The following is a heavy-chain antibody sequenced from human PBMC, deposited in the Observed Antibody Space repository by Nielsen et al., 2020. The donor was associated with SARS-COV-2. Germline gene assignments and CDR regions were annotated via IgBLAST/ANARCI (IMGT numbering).Heavy chain of an antibody. D-gene: IGHD2-8*01. V-gene: IGHV3-30*18. CDR3: AKTPDLYAAYDYFDN. CDR1: GFTFSHYG. CDR2: ISYEGSAT. Sequence: GESLKISCAASGFTFSHYGMHWVRQAPGKGLEWVAVISYEGSATYYADSVKGRFTVSRDNSKNTLYLQINSLRAEDTAIYYCAKTPDLYAAYDYFDNWGQGTLVTVSS. J-gene: IGHJ4*02.